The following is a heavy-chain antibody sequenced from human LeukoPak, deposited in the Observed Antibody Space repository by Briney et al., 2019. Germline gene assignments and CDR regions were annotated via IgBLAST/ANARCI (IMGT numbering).Heavy chain of an antibody. CDR1: GFSLSTTGVG. J-gene: IGHJ3*01. D-gene: IGHD2-21*01. CDR3: AHIAPLLGVFDF. Sequence: SGPTLVKPTQTLTLTCTFSGFSLSTTGVGVGWIRQPPGEALEWLALIYWDDKRYNPSLKNRLSIIKDTPKNQVVLTMTNMNPVDTATYYCAHIAPLLGVFDFWGQGTMVTVSS. V-gene: IGHV2-5*01. CDR2: IYWDDK.